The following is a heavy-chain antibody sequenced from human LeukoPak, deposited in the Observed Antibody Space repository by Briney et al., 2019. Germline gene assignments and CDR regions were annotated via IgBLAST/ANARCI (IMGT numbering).Heavy chain of an antibody. CDR1: GGTFSSYA. J-gene: IGHJ4*02. D-gene: IGHD2-21*02. V-gene: IGHV1-69*13. Sequence: SVKVSCKASGGTFSSYAISWVRQAPGQGLEWMGGIIPIFGTANYAQKFQGRVTITADESTSTAYMELSSLRSEGTAVYYCARAQIRTLAYCGGDCYLGDYWGQGTLVTVSS. CDR2: IIPIFGTA. CDR3: ARAQIRTLAYCGGDCYLGDY.